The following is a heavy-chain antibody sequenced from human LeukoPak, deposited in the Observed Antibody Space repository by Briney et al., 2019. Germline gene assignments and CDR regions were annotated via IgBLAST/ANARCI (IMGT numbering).Heavy chain of an antibody. CDR3: ARVRSSWSGYMDV. CDR1: GYTFTAYY. CDR2: IIPIFGTA. J-gene: IGHJ6*04. Sequence: SVKLSCKASGYTFTAYYIHWGRQAPGQGLEWMGGIIPIFGTANYAQKFKGRVTITTDESTSTAYMELSSLRSEDTAVYYCARVRSSWSGYMDVWGKGTTVTVSS. D-gene: IGHD3-3*01. V-gene: IGHV1-69*05.